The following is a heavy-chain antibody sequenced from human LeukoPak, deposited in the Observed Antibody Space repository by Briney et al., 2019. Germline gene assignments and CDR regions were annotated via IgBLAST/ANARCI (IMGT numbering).Heavy chain of an antibody. V-gene: IGHV3-21*01. Sequence: PGGSLRLSCAASGFTFSSYIMNWVRQAPGKGLEWVSSISSSSSYIYYADSVKGRFTISRDNAKNSLYLQMNSLRAEDTAVYYCARYGSGSYFWVDAFDIWGQGKMVTVSS. CDR1: GFTFSSYI. D-gene: IGHD3-10*01. CDR3: ARYGSGSYFWVDAFDI. J-gene: IGHJ3*02. CDR2: ISSSSSYI.